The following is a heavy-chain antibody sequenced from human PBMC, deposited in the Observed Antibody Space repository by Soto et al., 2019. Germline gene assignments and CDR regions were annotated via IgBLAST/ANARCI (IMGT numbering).Heavy chain of an antibody. V-gene: IGHV3-21*01. CDR3: ARLGDYYDSSGIDY. J-gene: IGHJ4*02. D-gene: IGHD3-22*01. Sequence: EVQLVESGGGLVKPGGSLRLSCAASGFTFSSYSMNWVRQAPGKGLEWVSSISSSSSYIYYADSVKGRFTISRDNAKNSLYLQMNSLRAEDTAVYYCARLGDYYDSSGIDYWGQVTLVTVSS. CDR2: ISSSSSYI. CDR1: GFTFSSYS.